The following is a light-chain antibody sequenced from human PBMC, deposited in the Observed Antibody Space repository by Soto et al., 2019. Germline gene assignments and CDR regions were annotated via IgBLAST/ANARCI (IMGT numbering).Light chain of an antibody. J-gene: IGKJ1*01. Sequence: TQSPTTLSVSPGGRATLSCRASQSVSSNLAWYQQKLGQAPRLLIYGASTRATGIPARFSGSGSGTEFTLTISSLQSEDFAVYYCQQYNDWPRTFGQGTKV. CDR3: QQYNDWPRT. CDR1: QSVSSN. CDR2: GAS. V-gene: IGKV3-15*01.